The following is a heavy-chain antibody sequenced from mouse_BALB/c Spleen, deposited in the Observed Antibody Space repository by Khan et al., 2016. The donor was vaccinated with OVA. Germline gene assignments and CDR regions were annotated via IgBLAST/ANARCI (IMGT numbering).Heavy chain of an antibody. Sequence: VQLQQSGAELVKPGATVKLSCTASGFNFKDTYMHWVKQWPGQGLEWIGRIDPPNGDTKYDPKFQGKATITVDKSSNTAYLQLSSLPSEYTAVDYRASMANKWGQGTTLTVSS. CDR3: ASMANK. V-gene: IGHV14-3*02. CDR2: IDPPNGDT. J-gene: IGHJ2*01. CDR1: GFNFKDTY.